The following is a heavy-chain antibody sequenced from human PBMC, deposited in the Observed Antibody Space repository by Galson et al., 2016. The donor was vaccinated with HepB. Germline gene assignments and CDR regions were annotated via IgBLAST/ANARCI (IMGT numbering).Heavy chain of an antibody. CDR2: ISFDGNNK. Sequence: SLRLSCAASGFSFRTYGMHWVRQAPGKGLEWVEVISFDGNNKFYADSVKGRFTISRDNSKNTLYLQVNSLRTEDTAVYYCAKAWQQLVPDLDYWGQGTLVTVSS. V-gene: IGHV3-30*18. CDR1: GFSFRTYG. J-gene: IGHJ4*02. CDR3: AKAWQQLVPDLDY. D-gene: IGHD6-13*01.